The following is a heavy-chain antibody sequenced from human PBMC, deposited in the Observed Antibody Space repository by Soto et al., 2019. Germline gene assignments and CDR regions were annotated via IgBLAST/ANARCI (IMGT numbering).Heavy chain of an antibody. CDR1: GFTFSSYS. CDR2: ISSSSSTI. J-gene: IGHJ4*02. Sequence: PGGSLRLSCAASGFTFSSYSMNWVRQAPGKGLEWVSYISSSSSTIYYADSVKGRFTISRDNAKNSLYLQMNSLRAEDTAVYYCARTASAAPYYFDYWAQGTLVTVSS. V-gene: IGHV3-48*01. D-gene: IGHD2-2*01. CDR3: ARTASAAPYYFDY.